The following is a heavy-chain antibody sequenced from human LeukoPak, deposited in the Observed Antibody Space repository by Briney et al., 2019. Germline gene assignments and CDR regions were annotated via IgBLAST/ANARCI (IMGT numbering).Heavy chain of an antibody. D-gene: IGHD6-6*01. J-gene: IGHJ4*02. V-gene: IGHV4-4*07. CDR1: GGSINSFY. CDR2: IYSSGST. CDR3: ARENWRSKSIDFDS. Sequence: SETLSLTCTVSGGSINSFYWTWIRQPAGKGLEWIGRIYSSGSTNLNPSLKSRVTMSVDTSKNQFSLRLSSVTAADTAAYFCARENWRSKSIDFDSWGQGTLVTVSS.